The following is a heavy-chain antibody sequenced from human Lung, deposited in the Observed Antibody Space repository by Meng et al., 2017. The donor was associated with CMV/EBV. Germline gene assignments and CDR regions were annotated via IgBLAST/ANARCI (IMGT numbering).Heavy chain of an antibody. CDR1: GFTFNTYA. Sequence: GGSLRLSCAASGFTFNTYAMHWVRQAPGKGLEWVAFIRFDASNKYYADSVKGRFTISRDNFKNTLFLQMNSLRPEDTAVYYCVKGIYPRTYYYYYGLDVWGQGTXVTVSS. CDR3: VKGIYPRTYYYYYGLDV. V-gene: IGHV3-30*02. D-gene: IGHD5/OR15-5a*01. CDR2: IRFDASNK. J-gene: IGHJ6*02.